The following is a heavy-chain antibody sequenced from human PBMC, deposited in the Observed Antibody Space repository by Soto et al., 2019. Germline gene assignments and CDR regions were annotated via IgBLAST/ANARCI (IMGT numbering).Heavy chain of an antibody. CDR1: GFTLSSYS. J-gene: IGHJ4*02. Sequence: EVQLVESRGGLVQPGGSLRLACAASGFTLSSYSMNWVRQAPGKGLEWVSYISSSSSTIYYADSVKGRFTISRDNAKNSLFLQMNSLRDEDTAVYYCTRDRPRVLLYDCWGQGTLVTVSS. CDR3: TRDRPRVLLYDC. CDR2: ISSSSSTI. D-gene: IGHD1-1*01. V-gene: IGHV3-48*02.